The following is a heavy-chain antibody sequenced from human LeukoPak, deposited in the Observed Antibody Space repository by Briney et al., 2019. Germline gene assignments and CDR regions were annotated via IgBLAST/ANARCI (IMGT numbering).Heavy chain of an antibody. J-gene: IGHJ6*03. CDR1: GGSIISSSYY. V-gene: IGHV4-39*01. Sequence: PSETLSLTCTVSGGSIISSSYYWGWIRQPPGKGLEWIGSIYYSGSTYYNPSLKSRLSISVDTSKSQFSLRLRSVTAADTAVYYCARLGYDRNYYYYMDVWGKGTTVTISS. CDR3: ARLGYDRNYYYYMDV. D-gene: IGHD3-22*01. CDR2: IYYSGST.